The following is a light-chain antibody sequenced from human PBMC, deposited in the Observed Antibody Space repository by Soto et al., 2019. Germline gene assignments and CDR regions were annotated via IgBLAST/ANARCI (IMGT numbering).Light chain of an antibody. J-gene: IGKJ5*01. CDR3: QQSYSPPPIT. CDR1: QSIGRF. CDR2: AAS. V-gene: IGKV1-39*01. Sequence: DIQITHSPSSLSASVGDRVTITCRASQSIGRFLNWYQQKPGKAPALPIYAASSLQSGVPSRFSGSGSGTDFTLTISSLQPEDFATYYCQQSYSPPPITFGQGTRLEI.